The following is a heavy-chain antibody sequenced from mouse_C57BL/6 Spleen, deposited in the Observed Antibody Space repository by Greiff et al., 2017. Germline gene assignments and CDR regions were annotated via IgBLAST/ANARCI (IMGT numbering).Heavy chain of an antibody. CDR3: ARKETSVVAKYYLDY. CDR1: GYTFTSYW. Sequence: QVQLQQPGAELVKPGASVKLSCKASGYTFTSYWMQWVKQRPGQGLEWIGEIDPSDSYTNYNQKFKGKATLTVDTSSSTAYMQLSSLTSEDSAVYYCARKETSVVAKYYLDYWGQGTTLTVSS. D-gene: IGHD1-1*01. CDR2: IDPSDSYT. J-gene: IGHJ2*01. V-gene: IGHV1-50*01.